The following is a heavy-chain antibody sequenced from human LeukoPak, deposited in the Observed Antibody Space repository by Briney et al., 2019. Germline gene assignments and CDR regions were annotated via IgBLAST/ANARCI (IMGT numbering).Heavy chain of an antibody. D-gene: IGHD2/OR15-2a*01. CDR1: GFTFSSYS. V-gene: IGHV3-30*18. CDR3: AKTEYYPPY. CDR2: ISYDGSNK. J-gene: IGHJ4*02. Sequence: PGGSLRLSCAASGFTFSSYSMDWVRQAPGKGLEWVAVISYDGSNKYYADSVKGRFTISRDNSKNTLYLQMNSLRVEDTAVYYCAKTEYYPPYWGQGTLVTVSS.